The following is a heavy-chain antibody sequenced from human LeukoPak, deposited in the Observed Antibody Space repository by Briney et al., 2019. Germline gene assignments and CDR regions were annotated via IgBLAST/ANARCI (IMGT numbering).Heavy chain of an antibody. CDR2: MNPNSGNT. CDR1: GYTFTSYD. CDR3: ARGKKTMVRGVLYYFDY. J-gene: IGHJ4*02. V-gene: IGHV1-8*01. D-gene: IGHD3-10*01. Sequence: ASVKVSCKASGYTFTSYDTNWVRQATGQGLEWMGWMNPNSGNTGYAQKFQGRVTMTRNTSISTAYMELSSLRSEDTAVYYCARGKKTMVRGVLYYFDYWGQGTLVTVSS.